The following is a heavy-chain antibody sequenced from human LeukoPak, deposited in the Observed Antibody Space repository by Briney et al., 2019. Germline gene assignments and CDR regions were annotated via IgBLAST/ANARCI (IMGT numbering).Heavy chain of an antibody. CDR2: ISSSGSTI. J-gene: IGHJ4*02. CDR3: ARSYYDSSGYYYAFDY. CDR1: GFTFSSYE. D-gene: IGHD3-22*01. Sequence: GGSLRLSCAASGFTFSSYEMNWVRQAPGKGLEWVSYISSSGSTIYYADSVKGRFTISRDNAKNSLYLQMNSLRAEDTAVCYCARSYYDSSGYYYAFDYWGQGTLVTVSS. V-gene: IGHV3-48*03.